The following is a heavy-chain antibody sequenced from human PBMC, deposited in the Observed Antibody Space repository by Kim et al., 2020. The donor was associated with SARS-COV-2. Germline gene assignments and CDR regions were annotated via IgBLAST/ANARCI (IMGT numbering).Heavy chain of an antibody. CDR3: ARFRPGNGLLTGDT. J-gene: IGHJ5*02. Sequence: NPPLKSRVTISIDTSKNQVSLNLTSVTAADTAVYYCARFRPGNGLLTGDTWGQGTLLTVSS. D-gene: IGHD3-9*01. V-gene: IGHV4-39*07.